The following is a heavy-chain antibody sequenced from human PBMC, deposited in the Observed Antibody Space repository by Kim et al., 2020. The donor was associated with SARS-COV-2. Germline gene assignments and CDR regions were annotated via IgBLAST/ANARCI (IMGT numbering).Heavy chain of an antibody. J-gene: IGHJ4*02. CDR3: AKDCSNGVCYNS. V-gene: IGHV3-7*03. D-gene: IGHD2-8*01. Sequence: YVDSVKGRFTISRDNSKSTLFLQLNSLGTEDTAIYYCAKDCSNGVCYNSWGQGTLVTVSS.